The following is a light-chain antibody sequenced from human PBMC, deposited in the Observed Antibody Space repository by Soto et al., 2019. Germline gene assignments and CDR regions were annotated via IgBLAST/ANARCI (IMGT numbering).Light chain of an antibody. V-gene: IGLV2-14*03. CDR3: SSCTSSSTLV. J-gene: IGLJ2*01. CDR2: DVT. CDR1: SSDVGGYNF. Sequence: QSALTQPASVSGSPGQSITISCTGTSSDVGGYNFVSWYQHHPGKVPKLMIYDVTNWPSGVSNRFSGSKSGNTASLTISGLQAEDEADYYCSSCTSSSTLVFGGGTQLTVL.